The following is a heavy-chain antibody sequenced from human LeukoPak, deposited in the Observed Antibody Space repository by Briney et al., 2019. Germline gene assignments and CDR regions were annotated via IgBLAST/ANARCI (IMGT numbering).Heavy chain of an antibody. J-gene: IGHJ4*02. CDR3: AIDYSNYVVGFYFDY. CDR1: GYTFTSYY. Sequence: ASVKVSCKASGYTFTSYYIHWVRQAPGQGLEWMGIIHPSGGGTSYAQKFQGRVTMTSDMSTNTLYVELSRLRSDDTAVYYCAIDYSNYVVGFYFDYWGQGTLVTVSS. V-gene: IGHV1-46*01. D-gene: IGHD4-11*01. CDR2: IHPSGGGT.